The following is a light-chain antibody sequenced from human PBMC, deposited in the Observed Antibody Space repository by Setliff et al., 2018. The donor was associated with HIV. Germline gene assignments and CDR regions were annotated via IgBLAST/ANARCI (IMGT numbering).Light chain of an antibody. J-gene: IGLJ1*01. CDR2: QAT. Sequence: LTQPASVSGSPGQSITISCTGTSSDIGRYNLVSWYQQYPGKAPKLMIYQATRRPSGVSNRFSGSKSGNVASLTISGLQAEDEADYYCCSNTGSNTFVFGTGTKV. CDR1: SSDIGRYNL. V-gene: IGLV2-23*01. CDR3: CSNTGSNTFV.